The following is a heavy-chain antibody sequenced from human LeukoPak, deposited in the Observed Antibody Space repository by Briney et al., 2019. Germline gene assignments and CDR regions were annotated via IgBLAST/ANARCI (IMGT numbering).Heavy chain of an antibody. Sequence: GGSLRLSCAASGFTFSNYEMNWVRQAPGKGLEWISHISNFGDIIHYADSVEGRFTISRDNAKNSLYLQMNSLRAEDTAVYCCARYIVGDTAMAHFDYWGQGTLVTVSS. CDR2: ISNFGDII. J-gene: IGHJ4*02. CDR1: GFTFSNYE. V-gene: IGHV3-48*03. D-gene: IGHD5-18*01. CDR3: ARYIVGDTAMAHFDY.